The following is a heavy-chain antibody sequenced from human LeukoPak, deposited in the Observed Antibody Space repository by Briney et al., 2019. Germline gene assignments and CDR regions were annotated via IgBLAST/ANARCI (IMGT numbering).Heavy chain of an antibody. J-gene: IGHJ4*02. CDR1: GFTFSSYG. CDR2: ISYDGSNK. D-gene: IGHD5-24*01. Sequence: GGSLRLSCAASGFTFSSYGMHWVRQAPGKGLEWVAVISYDGSNKYYADSVKGRFTISRDNSKNTLYLQMNSLRAEDTAVYYCATSIGDVEIAMAVWGQGTLVTVSS. CDR3: ATSIGDVEIAMAV. V-gene: IGHV3-30*03.